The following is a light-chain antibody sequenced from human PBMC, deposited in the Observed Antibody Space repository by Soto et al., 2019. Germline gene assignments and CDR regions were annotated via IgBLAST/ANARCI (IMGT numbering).Light chain of an antibody. V-gene: IGKV1-39*01. CDR2: ATS. Sequence: DIQITQSPTSLSASVGDRVTINCRASQSISSYLNWYQHQQGKAPKVLIFATSTLQGGVPSRFSGSGSGADFTLTISDLQPEDFATYYCQQSHSSPLTFGQGTRLEIK. J-gene: IGKJ5*01. CDR3: QQSHSSPLT. CDR1: QSISSY.